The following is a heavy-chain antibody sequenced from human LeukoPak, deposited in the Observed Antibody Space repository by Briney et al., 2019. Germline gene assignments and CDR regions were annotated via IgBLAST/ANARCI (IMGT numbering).Heavy chain of an antibody. V-gene: IGHV3-53*05. CDR1: GFTISDKY. D-gene: IGHD6-19*01. Sequence: GGSLRLSCAASGFTISDKYMSWVRQAPGKGLEWVSVIYSDGTTYYADSVKDRFTISRDNSKNMVYLQMNSLRAEDTALYYCAKVRVYSGWHDAFDIWGQGTMVTVSS. CDR2: IYSDGTT. J-gene: IGHJ3*02. CDR3: AKVRVYSGWHDAFDI.